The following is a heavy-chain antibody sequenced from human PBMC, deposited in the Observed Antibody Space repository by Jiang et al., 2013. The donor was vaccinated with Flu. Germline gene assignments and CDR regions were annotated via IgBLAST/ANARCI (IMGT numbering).Heavy chain of an antibody. Sequence: QTLSLTCAISGDSVSSNSAAWNWIRQSPSRGLEWLGRTYYRSKWYNDYAVSVKSRITINPDTSKNQFSLQLNSVTPEDTAVYYCARGPTYYYGSGSYEDYYYGMDVWGQGTTVTVSS. D-gene: IGHD3-10*01. CDR1: GDSVSSNSAA. CDR3: ARGPTYYYGSGSYEDYYYGMDV. CDR2: TYYRSKWYN. J-gene: IGHJ6*02. V-gene: IGHV6-1*01.